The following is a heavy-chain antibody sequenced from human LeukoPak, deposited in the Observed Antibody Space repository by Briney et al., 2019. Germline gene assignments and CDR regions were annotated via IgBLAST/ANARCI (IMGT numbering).Heavy chain of an antibody. V-gene: IGHV4-30-2*01. Sequence: LRLSCAASGFTFNSYSMNWVRQAPGKGLEWIGYIYHSGSTYYNPSLKSRVTISVDRSKNQFSLKLSSVTAADTAVYYCARATGIIDYWGQGTLVTVSS. CDR1: GFTFNSYS. D-gene: IGHD1-14*01. CDR3: ARATGIIDY. J-gene: IGHJ4*02. CDR2: IYHSGST.